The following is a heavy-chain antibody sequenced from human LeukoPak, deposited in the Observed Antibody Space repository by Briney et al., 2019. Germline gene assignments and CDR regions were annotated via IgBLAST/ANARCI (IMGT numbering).Heavy chain of an antibody. CDR1: GGSISSSSYY. CDR3: ARVYSGWPYYYYMDV. J-gene: IGHJ6*03. CDR2: IYYSGST. D-gene: IGHD6-19*01. V-gene: IGHV4-39*07. Sequence: SETLSLTCTVSGGSISSSSYYWGWIRQPPGKGLEWIGSIYYSGSTYYNPSLKSRVTISVDTSKNQFSLKLSSVTAADTAVYYCARVYSGWPYYYYMDVWGKGTTVTVSS.